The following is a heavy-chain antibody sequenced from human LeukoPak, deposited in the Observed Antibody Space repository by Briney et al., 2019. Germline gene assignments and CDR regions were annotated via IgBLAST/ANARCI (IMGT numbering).Heavy chain of an antibody. D-gene: IGHD3-9*01. CDR2: IWYDGSNK. J-gene: IGHJ3*02. Sequence: PGGSLRLSYAASGFTFSSYGMHWVRQAPGKGLEWVAVIWYDGSNKYYADSVKGRFTISRDNSKNTLYLQMNSLRAEDTAVYYCARGRLRYFDWLPKDDAFDIWGQGTMVTVSS. CDR3: ARGRLRYFDWLPKDDAFDI. CDR1: GFTFSSYG. V-gene: IGHV3-33*01.